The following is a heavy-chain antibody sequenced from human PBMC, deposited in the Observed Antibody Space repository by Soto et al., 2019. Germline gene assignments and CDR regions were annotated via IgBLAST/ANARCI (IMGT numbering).Heavy chain of an antibody. V-gene: IGHV4-61*01. J-gene: IGHJ5*02. Sequence: PSETLSLTCTVSGGSVSSGSYYWSWIRQPPGKGLEWIGYIYYSGSTNYNPSLKSRVTISVDTSKNQFSLKLSSVTAADTAVYYCARSPNIEVVPAASWFDPWGQGTLVTVSS. CDR3: ARSPNIEVVPAASWFDP. D-gene: IGHD2-2*01. CDR2: IYYSGST. CDR1: GGSVSSGSYY.